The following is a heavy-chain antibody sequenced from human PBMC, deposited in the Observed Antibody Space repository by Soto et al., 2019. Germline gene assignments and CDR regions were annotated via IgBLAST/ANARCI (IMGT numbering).Heavy chain of an antibody. V-gene: IGHV3-23*01. D-gene: IGHD6-19*01. Sequence: EVQVLESGGGLVQPGGSLRLSCAASGFTFSSYAMNWVRQATGKGLEWVSVISGSGGGTYYADSGKGRFTISSDNSKNTLYLQMTSLRAEDTGVYFCARRSSGWYFDYWGQGTLVTVSS. CDR3: ARRSSGWYFDY. CDR2: ISGSGGGT. CDR1: GFTFSSYA. J-gene: IGHJ4*02.